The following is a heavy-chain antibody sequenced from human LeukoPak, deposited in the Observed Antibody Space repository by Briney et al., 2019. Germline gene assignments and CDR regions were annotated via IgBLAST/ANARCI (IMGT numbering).Heavy chain of an antibody. CDR1: GFTFDDYA. D-gene: IGHD3-10*01. J-gene: IGHJ4*02. V-gene: IGHV3-9*01. CDR3: ARDTSSEGIFDY. Sequence: PGGSLRLSCAASGFTFDDYAMHWVRQTPGKGLEWVSGISWNSGNIDSADSVKGRFTISRDNAKNSLYLQMNSLRAEDTAVYYCARDTSSEGIFDYWGQGTLVTVSS. CDR2: ISWNSGNI.